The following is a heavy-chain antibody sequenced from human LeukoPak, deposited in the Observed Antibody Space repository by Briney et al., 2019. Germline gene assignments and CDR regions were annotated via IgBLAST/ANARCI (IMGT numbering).Heavy chain of an antibody. CDR3: ARGLTTLTYEGY. CDR2: INSGSTYT. J-gene: IGHJ4*02. Sequence: GGSLRLSCAAPGFTFSSYMMNWVRQAPGKGLEWVSSINSGSTYTYYTESVKGRFTVSRDNAKNSLFLQMNSLRAEDTAIYYCARGLTTLTYEGYWGQGTLVTVSS. CDR1: GFTFSSYM. V-gene: IGHV3-21*01. D-gene: IGHD1-1*01.